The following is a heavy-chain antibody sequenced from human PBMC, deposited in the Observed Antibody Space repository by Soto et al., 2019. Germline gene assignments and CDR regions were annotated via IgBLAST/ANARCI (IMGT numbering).Heavy chain of an antibody. D-gene: IGHD6-13*01. CDR1: GGTFSSYA. CDR3: ATVDISTWIDGMDV. V-gene: IGHV1-69*01. Sequence: QVQLVQSGAEVKKPGSSVKVSCKASGGTFSSYAISWVRQAPGQGLEWMGGTFPMFGKANYAQKFQGRVTISADQSTSTAYMALSSLTSEDTAVYYCATVDISTWIDGMDVWGQGTTVTVSS. CDR2: TFPMFGKA. J-gene: IGHJ6*02.